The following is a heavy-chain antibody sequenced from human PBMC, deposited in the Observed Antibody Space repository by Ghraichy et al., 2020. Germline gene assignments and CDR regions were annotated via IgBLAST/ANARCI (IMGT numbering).Heavy chain of an antibody. D-gene: IGHD3-10*01. J-gene: IGHJ3*02. Sequence: GESLNISCKGSGYSFTSYWIGWVRQMPGKGLEWMGIIYPGDSDTRYSPSFQGQVTISADKSISTAYLQWSSLKASDTAMYYCARLSYYYGSGSYSPHDAFDIWGQGTMVTVSS. CDR2: IYPGDSDT. CDR1: GYSFTSYW. CDR3: ARLSYYYGSGSYSPHDAFDI. V-gene: IGHV5-51*01.